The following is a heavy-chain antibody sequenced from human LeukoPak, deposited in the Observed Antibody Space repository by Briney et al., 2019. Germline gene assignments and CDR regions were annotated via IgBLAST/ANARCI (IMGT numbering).Heavy chain of an antibody. J-gene: IGHJ4*02. Sequence: PSETLSLTCTVSGGSISSYYWSWIRQPPGKGLEWIGYIYYSGNTNYNPSLKSRVTILIDTSKNQFPLKLSSVTAADTAVYYCARVGDAIFDYWGQGTLVTVSS. CDR3: ARVGDAIFDY. D-gene: IGHD5-24*01. CDR1: GGSISSYY. V-gene: IGHV4-59*01. CDR2: IYYSGNT.